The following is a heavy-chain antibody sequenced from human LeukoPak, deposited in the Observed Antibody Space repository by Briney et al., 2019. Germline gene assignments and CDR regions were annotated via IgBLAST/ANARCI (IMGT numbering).Heavy chain of an antibody. CDR1: SDSISSSSYY. J-gene: IGHJ6*03. CDR2: IYSSGST. CDR3: ARDRASMGPGYYYYMDV. Sequence: SETLSLTCTVSSDSISSSSYYWGWIRQPPGKGLEWIGSIYSSGSTYYSPSLKSRVTISVDTSKNQFSLKLSSVTAADTAVYYCARDRASMGPGYYYYMDVWGKGTTVTVSS. V-gene: IGHV4-39*07. D-gene: IGHD2-21*01.